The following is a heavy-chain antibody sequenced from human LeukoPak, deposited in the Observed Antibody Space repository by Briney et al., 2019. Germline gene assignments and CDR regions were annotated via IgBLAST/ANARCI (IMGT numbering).Heavy chain of an antibody. CDR1: GFTFSSYA. V-gene: IGHV3-30-3*01. Sequence: PGGSLRLSCAAPGFTFSSYAMHWVRQAPGKGLEWVAVISYDGSNKYYADSVKGRFTISRDNSKNTLYMQMNSLRAEDTAVYYCARGGDILTGSIVWGQGTLVTVSS. J-gene: IGHJ4*02. CDR2: ISYDGSNK. CDR3: ARGGDILTGSIV. D-gene: IGHD3-9*01.